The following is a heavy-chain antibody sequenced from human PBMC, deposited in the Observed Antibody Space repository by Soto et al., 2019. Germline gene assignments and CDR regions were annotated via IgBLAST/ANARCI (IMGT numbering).Heavy chain of an antibody. J-gene: IGHJ6*02. Sequence: QVQLVQSGAEVKKPGSSVKVSCKASGGTFSSYAISWVRQAPGQGLEWMGGIIPIFGTANYAQKFQGRVTITADESTSTAYMELSSLRSEDTAVYYCAREGVLRFLPTNYYYYGMDVWGQGTTVTVSS. CDR3: AREGVLRFLPTNYYYYGMDV. CDR2: IIPIFGTA. D-gene: IGHD3-3*01. CDR1: GGTFSSYA. V-gene: IGHV1-69*12.